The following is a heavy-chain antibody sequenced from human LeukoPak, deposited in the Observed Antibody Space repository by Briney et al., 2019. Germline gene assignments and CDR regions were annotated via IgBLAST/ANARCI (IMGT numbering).Heavy chain of an antibody. CDR3: AKAAPLTHCSSTSCYTYYYGMDV. CDR2: ISWNNGSI. V-gene: IGHV3-9*01. CDR1: GSTFDDYA. Sequence: GRSLRLSCAASGSTFDDYAMHWVRQAPGKGLEWVSGISWNNGSIGYADSVKGRFTISRDNAKNSLYLQMNSLRAEDTALYYCAKAAPLTHCSSTSCYTYYYGMDVWGQGTTVTVSS. D-gene: IGHD2-2*02. J-gene: IGHJ6*02.